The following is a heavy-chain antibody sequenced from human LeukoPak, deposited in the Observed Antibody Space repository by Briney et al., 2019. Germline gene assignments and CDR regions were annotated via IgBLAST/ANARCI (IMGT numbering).Heavy chain of an antibody. D-gene: IGHD7-27*01. Sequence: GGSLRPSCAVSGFTFSSYTMHWVRQAPMKGLEWVSSISTSASYTYYADSVEGRFSVSRDNAKNSLYLQMNSLRAEDTALYYCAKDMGTGDRDTGDWYFDLWGRGTLVTVSS. CDR2: ISTSASYT. V-gene: IGHV3-21*04. CDR3: AKDMGTGDRDTGDWYFDL. J-gene: IGHJ2*01. CDR1: GFTFSSYT.